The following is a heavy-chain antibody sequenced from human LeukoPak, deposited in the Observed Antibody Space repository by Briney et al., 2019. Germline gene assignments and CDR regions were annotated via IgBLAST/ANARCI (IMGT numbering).Heavy chain of an antibody. Sequence: ASVKVSCKASGYTFTGYYMHWVRQAPGQGLEWMGWINPNSGGTNYAQKFQGGVTMTRDASITTAYMELSSLRSDDTAVYYCARDVGEYCSSTNCYASHYWGQGTLVTVSS. CDR2: INPNSGGT. J-gene: IGHJ4*02. CDR3: ARDVGEYCSSTNCYASHY. V-gene: IGHV1-2*02. CDR1: GYTFTGYY. D-gene: IGHD2-2*01.